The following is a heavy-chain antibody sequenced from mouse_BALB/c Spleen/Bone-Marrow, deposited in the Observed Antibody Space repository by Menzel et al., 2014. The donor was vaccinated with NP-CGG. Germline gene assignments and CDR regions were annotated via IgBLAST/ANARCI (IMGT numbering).Heavy chain of an antibody. V-gene: IGHV1S56*01. J-gene: IGHJ4*01. Sequence: VQRVESGPELVKPGASVRISCKASGYTFTSYYIHWVKQRPGQGLEWIGWIYPGNVNTKYNEKFKGKATLTADKSSSTAYMQLSSLTSEDSAVYFCARRGLLEDAMDYWGQGTSVTVSS. D-gene: IGHD2-13*01. CDR3: ARRGLLEDAMDY. CDR2: IYPGNVNT. CDR1: GYTFTSYY.